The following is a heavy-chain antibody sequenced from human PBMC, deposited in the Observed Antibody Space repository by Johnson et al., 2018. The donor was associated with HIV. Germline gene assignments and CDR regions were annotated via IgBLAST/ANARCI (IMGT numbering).Heavy chain of an antibody. CDR3: ARDRGSYYGDAFDI. V-gene: IGHV3-11*06. CDR1: GFIFRDYY. Sequence: QVQLVESGGGLIQPGGSLRLSCAASGFIFRDYYMSWIRQAPGKGLEWVSYISSSGKRTNYADSVKGRFTISRDNSKNSLYLQMNSLRAEDTAVYYCARDRGSYYGDAFDIWGQGTMVTVSS. CDR2: ISSSGKRT. J-gene: IGHJ3*02. D-gene: IGHD1-26*01.